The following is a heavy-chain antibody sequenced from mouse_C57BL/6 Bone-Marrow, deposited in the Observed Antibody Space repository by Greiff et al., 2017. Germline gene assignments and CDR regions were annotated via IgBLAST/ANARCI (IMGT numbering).Heavy chain of an antibody. Sequence: EVQLVESGGGLVKPGGSLKLSCAASGFTFSDYGMHWVRQAPEKGLEWVAYISSGSSTINYADTVTGRFTISRDNAKNNLFLQMTSLRSDDTAMYYCASDGYSVNWFAYWGQGTLVTVSA. CDR3: ASDGYSVNWFAY. J-gene: IGHJ3*01. CDR2: ISSGSSTI. CDR1: GFTFSDYG. D-gene: IGHD2-3*01. V-gene: IGHV5-17*01.